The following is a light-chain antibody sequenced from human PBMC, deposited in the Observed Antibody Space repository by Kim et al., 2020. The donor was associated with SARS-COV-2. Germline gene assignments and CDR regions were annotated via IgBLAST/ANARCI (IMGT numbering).Light chain of an antibody. V-gene: IGLV1-40*01. CDR2: GHT. J-gene: IGLJ1*01. CDR3: QSYDSSLNSYV. CDR1: FSNIGAGYD. Sequence: QSVLTQPPSVSGAPGQRVTISCTGTFSNIGAGYDVHWYQQIPGTAPKLLIYGHTNRPSGVPDRFSGSKSDTSASLAITGLQVEDEADYYCQSYDSSLNSYVFGTGTKVTVL.